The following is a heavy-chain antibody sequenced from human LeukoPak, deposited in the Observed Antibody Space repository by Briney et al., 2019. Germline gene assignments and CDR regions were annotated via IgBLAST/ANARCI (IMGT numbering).Heavy chain of an antibody. D-gene: IGHD5-24*01. CDR2: INPSGGST. CDR3: ASVEMATNAALGY. V-gene: IGHV1-46*01. J-gene: IGHJ4*02. CDR1: GYTFTSYY. Sequence: ASVTVSCKASGYTFTSYYMHWVRQAPGQGLEWMGIINPSGGSTSYAQKFQGRVTMTRDTSTSTVYMELSSLRSEDTAVYYCASVEMATNAALGYWGQGTLVTVSS.